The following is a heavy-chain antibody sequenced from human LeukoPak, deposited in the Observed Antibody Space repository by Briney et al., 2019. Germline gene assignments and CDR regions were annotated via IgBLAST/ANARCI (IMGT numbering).Heavy chain of an antibody. J-gene: IGHJ4*02. D-gene: IGHD1-26*01. V-gene: IGHV3-30-3*01. Sequence: PGGSLRLSCAASGFTFSSYAMHWVRQAPGKGLEWVAVISYDGSNKYYADSVKGRFTISRDNSKNTLYLQMNSLRAEDTAVYYCARDDGRRVGALISNWGQGTLVTVSS. CDR1: GFTFSSYA. CDR3: ARDDGRRVGALISN. CDR2: ISYDGSNK.